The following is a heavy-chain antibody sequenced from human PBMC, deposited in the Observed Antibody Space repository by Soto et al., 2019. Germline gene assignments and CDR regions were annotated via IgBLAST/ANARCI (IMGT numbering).Heavy chain of an antibody. CDR2: ISNSGVTK. Sequence: GGSLRLSCTTSGLAFSTYWMAWIRQAPGKGLEWVSYISNSGVTKYYADSVKGRFTISWDNAKNSLYLQMNSLRVEDTAVYYCARLIAASNWFDPWGQGTLVTVSS. J-gene: IGHJ5*02. D-gene: IGHD6-6*01. CDR1: GLAFSTYW. V-gene: IGHV3-11*01. CDR3: ARLIAASNWFDP.